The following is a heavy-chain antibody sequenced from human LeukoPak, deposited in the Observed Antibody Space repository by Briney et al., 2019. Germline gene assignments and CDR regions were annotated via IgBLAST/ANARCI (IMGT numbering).Heavy chain of an antibody. Sequence: SETLSLTCAVSGGSISSSNWWSWVLQSPGKGLEWIVEIYHSGSTNYNPSLKSRVTISVDTSKNQFSLKLSSVTAADTAVYYCAGGTCSSTSCYFDNWFDPWGQGTLVTVSS. D-gene: IGHD2-2*01. CDR1: GGSISSSNW. J-gene: IGHJ5*02. V-gene: IGHV4-4*02. CDR2: IYHSGST. CDR3: AGGTCSSTSCYFDNWFDP.